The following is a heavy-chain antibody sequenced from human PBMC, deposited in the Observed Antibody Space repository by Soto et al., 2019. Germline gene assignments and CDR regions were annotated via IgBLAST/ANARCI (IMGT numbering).Heavy chain of an antibody. CDR2: IIPILGIA. J-gene: IGHJ4*02. V-gene: IGHV1-69*02. Sequence: QVQLVQSGAEVKKPGSSVKVSCKASGGTFSSYSISWVRQAPGQGLEWMGRIIPILGIANYAQKFQGRVTIPADKSTCQAYMELSSLRSEDPAVYYWARVCSGTTAPTPGYWGQGPLVPFPS. CDR3: ARVCSGTTAPTPGY. CDR1: GGTFSSYS. D-gene: IGHD6-19*01.